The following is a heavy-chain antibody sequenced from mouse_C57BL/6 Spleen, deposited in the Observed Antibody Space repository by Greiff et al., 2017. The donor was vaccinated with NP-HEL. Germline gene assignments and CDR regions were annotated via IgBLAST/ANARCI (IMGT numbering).Heavy chain of an antibody. Sequence: VQLKHSGPELVKPGASVKISCKASGYTFTDYYMNWVKQSHGKSLEWIGDINPNNGGTSYNQKFKGKATLTVDKSSSTAYMELRSLTSEDSAVYYCARELRLGYWGQGTTLTVSS. CDR3: ARELRLGY. J-gene: IGHJ2*01. D-gene: IGHD3-2*02. CDR2: INPNNGGT. V-gene: IGHV1-26*01. CDR1: GYTFTDYY.